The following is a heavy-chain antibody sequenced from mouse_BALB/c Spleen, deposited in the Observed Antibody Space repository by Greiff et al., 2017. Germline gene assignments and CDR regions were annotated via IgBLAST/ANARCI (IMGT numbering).Heavy chain of an antibody. CDR2: ISSGSSTI. CDR1: GFTFSSFG. J-gene: IGHJ3*01. D-gene: IGHD2-1*01. CDR3: ARDYGKRGFAY. Sequence: EVQVVESGGGLVQPGGSRKLSCAASGFTFSSFGMHWVRQAPEKGLEWVAYISSGSSTIYYADTVKGRFTISRDNPKNTLFLQMTSLRSEDTAMYYCARDYGKRGFAYWGQGTLVTVSA. V-gene: IGHV5-17*02.